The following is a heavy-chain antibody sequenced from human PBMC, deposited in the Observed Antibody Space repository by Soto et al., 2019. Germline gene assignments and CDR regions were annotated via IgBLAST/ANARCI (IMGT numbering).Heavy chain of an antibody. CDR1: EDTFSNYA. Sequence: QVELVQSGAEVKKPGSSVKVSCQASEDTFSNYAISWVRQAPGQVLEWMGGIIPIFGTANDAQKFQGRVTITADTSANTVYLELSSLRSDDTAVYYCASTKYDSSAYYYWYLGLWGRGTLVTVSS. D-gene: IGHD3-22*01. V-gene: IGHV1-69*06. CDR3: ASTKYDSSAYYYWYLGL. CDR2: IIPIFGTA. J-gene: IGHJ2*01.